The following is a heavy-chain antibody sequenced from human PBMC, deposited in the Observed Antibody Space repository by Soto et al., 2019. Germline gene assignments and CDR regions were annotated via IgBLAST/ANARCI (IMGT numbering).Heavy chain of an antibody. D-gene: IGHD2-2*01. Sequence: SETLSLTCAVYGGSFSGYYWSWIRQPPGKGLEWIGEINHSGSTNYNPSLKSRVTISVDTPKNQFSLKLSSVTAADTAVYYCARGVSRCSSTSCYAYYYYYMDVWGKGTTVTVSS. CDR1: GGSFSGYY. J-gene: IGHJ6*03. CDR3: ARGVSRCSSTSCYAYYYYYMDV. V-gene: IGHV4-34*01. CDR2: INHSGST.